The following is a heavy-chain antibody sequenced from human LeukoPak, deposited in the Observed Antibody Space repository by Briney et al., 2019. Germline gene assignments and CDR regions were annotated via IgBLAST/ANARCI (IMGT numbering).Heavy chain of an antibody. CDR3: ARHTSMVRGVMKYYFDY. V-gene: IGHV4-39*01. CDR1: GGSISSSSYY. J-gene: IGHJ4*02. Sequence: PSETLSLTCTVSGGSISSSSYYWVWMRQPPGKGLEWIGSIYYSGSTYYNPSLKSRVTISVDTSKNQFSLRLNSVTAAGTAVYYCARHTSMVRGVMKYYFDYWGQGTLATVSS. CDR2: IYYSGST. D-gene: IGHD3-10*01.